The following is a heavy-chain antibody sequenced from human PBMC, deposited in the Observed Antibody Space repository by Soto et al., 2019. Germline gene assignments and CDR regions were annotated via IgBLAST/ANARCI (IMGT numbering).Heavy chain of an antibody. CDR1: GYTFNTYD. CDR2: MNPNTGST. Sequence: QVQLVQSGAEVKKPGASVKVSCKASGYTFNTYDIEWVRLATGQGLEWMGSMNPNTGSTDYAQKFQGRVTMTMTTSISTAYLERSSLRSDDTAIYYCARPMGGIAAAGSDFWGQGTLVTVSA. D-gene: IGHD6-13*01. J-gene: IGHJ4*02. CDR3: ARPMGGIAAAGSDF. V-gene: IGHV1-8*01.